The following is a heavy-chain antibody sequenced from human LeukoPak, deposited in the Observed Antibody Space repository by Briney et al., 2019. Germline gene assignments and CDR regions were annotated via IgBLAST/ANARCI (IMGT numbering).Heavy chain of an antibody. J-gene: IGHJ4*02. CDR2: IIPILDIT. CDR1: GGTFSSHT. V-gene: IGHV1-69*02. D-gene: IGHD3-10*01. Sequence: SVKVSCKASGGTFSSHTISWVRQAPGQGLEWMGRIIPILDITNYAQKFQGRVTITADKSTSTAYMELSSLKSEDTAVYYCSVRGLIDGGGSYFDYWGQGTLVTVSS. CDR3: SVRGLIDGGGSYFDY.